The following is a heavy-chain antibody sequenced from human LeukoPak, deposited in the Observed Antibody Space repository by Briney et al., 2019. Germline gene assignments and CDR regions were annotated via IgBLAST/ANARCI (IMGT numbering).Heavy chain of an antibody. CDR2: ITWNSGSI. CDR3: ASEIYDYGDYRPSVGDY. V-gene: IGHV3-9*01. D-gene: IGHD4-17*01. J-gene: IGHJ4*02. Sequence: PGGSLRLSCAASGFTFDDYAMHWVRQAPGKGLEWVSGITWNSGSIVYADSVKGRFTISRDNAKNSLYLQMNSLRAEDTAVYYCASEIYDYGDYRPSVGDYWGQGTLVTVSS. CDR1: GFTFDDYA.